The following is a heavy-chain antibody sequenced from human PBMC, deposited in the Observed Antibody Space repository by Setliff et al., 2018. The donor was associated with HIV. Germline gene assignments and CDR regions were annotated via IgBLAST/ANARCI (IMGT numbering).Heavy chain of an antibody. D-gene: IGHD3-10*01. J-gene: IGHJ4*02. CDR3: AGDLSGGDDY. CDR2: INNWGTTT. Sequence: GSLRLSCEGSGFDFSNYDMSWVRQAPGKGLEWLSHINNWGTTTHYADSVKGRFSISRDNAKNLLYLQMNRLRPEDTAVYYCAGDLSGGDDYWGQGTLVTAPQ. V-gene: IGHV3-48*03. CDR1: GFDFSNYD.